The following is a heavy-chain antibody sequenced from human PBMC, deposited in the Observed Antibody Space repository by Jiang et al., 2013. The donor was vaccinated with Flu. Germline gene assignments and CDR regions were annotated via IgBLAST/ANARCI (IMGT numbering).Heavy chain of an antibody. J-gene: IGHJ6*02. CDR3: ARGSGYYDSSNYYFDYYYGMDV. CDR2: TYYRSSWYN. Sequence: QTLSLTCAISGDSVSSNSATWNWIRQSPSRGLEWLGRTYYRSSWYNDYAVSVKSRITINPDTSKNRFSLQLSSVTPEDTAVYYCARGSGYYDSSNYYFDYYYGMDVWGQGTTVTVSS. CDR1: GDSVSSNSAT. V-gene: IGHV6-1*01. D-gene: IGHD3-22*01.